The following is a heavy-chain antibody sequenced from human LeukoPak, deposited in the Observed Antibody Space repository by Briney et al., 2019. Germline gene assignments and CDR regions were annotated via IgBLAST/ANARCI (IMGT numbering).Heavy chain of an antibody. D-gene: IGHD3-16*01. CDR3: ARDWGLFAFDI. V-gene: IGHV3-21*01. CDR1: GFTFSSYS. J-gene: IGHJ3*02. CDR2: ISSSSSYI. Sequence: GGSLRLSCAASGFTFSSYSMNWVRQAPGKGLEWVSSISSSSSYIYYADSVKGRFTISRDNAKNSLYLQMNSLRAEDTAVYYCARDWGLFAFDIWGQGTMVTVSS.